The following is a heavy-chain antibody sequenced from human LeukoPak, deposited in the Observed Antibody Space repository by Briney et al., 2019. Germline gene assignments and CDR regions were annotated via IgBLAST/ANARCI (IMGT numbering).Heavy chain of an antibody. J-gene: IGHJ4*02. CDR3: AKQQNYYGSGSYYRYVDY. Sequence: GGSLRLSCAASGFTFSSYAMSWVRQAPGEGLEWVSAICGSGGSTYYADSVKGRFTIYRDNYKNTLYLQMNSLRAEDTAVYYCAKQQNYYGSGSYYRYVDYWGQRTLVTVSS. CDR2: ICGSGGST. CDR1: GFTFSSYA. V-gene: IGHV3-23*01. D-gene: IGHD3-10*01.